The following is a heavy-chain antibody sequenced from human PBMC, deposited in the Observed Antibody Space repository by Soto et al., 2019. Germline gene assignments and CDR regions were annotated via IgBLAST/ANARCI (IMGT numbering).Heavy chain of an antibody. D-gene: IGHD2-2*01. CDR1: GFTFSSYS. CDR2: ISSSSSYI. CDR3: ARDRYCSSTSCYGHYYYYYGMDV. Sequence: GGSLRLSCAASGFTFSSYSMNWVRQAPGKGLEWVSSISSSSSYIYYADSVKGRFTISRDNAKNSLYLQMNSLRAEDTAVYYCARDRYCSSTSCYGHYYYYYGMDVWGQGTTVTVSS. J-gene: IGHJ6*02. V-gene: IGHV3-21*01.